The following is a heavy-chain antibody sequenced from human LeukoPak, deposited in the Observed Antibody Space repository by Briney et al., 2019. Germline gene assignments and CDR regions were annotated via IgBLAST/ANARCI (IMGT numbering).Heavy chain of an antibody. Sequence: ASVKVSCKTSGYIFTTYAIHWVRQAPGRGLEWMGLINADDGNTRYSQRFQGRVTITRDTSASTAYMELSSLRSEDTAVYYCATLTTLGYWGQGTLVTVSS. CDR3: ATLTTLGY. D-gene: IGHD4-17*01. J-gene: IGHJ4*02. V-gene: IGHV1-3*01. CDR1: GYIFTTYA. CDR2: INADDGNT.